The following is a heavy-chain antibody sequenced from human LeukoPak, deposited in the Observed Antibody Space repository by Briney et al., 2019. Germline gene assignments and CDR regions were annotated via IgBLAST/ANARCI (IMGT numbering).Heavy chain of an antibody. CDR2: NYYSGST. Sequence: ASETLSLTCTVPGGSLSSYYWSWIRQPPGKGLEWIGYNYYSGSTNYNPSLKSRVTISVDTSKNQFSLKLSSVTAADTAVYYCARALGAFDIWGQGAMVTVSS. J-gene: IGHJ3*02. CDR3: ARALGAFDI. CDR1: GGSLSSYY. V-gene: IGHV4-59*12.